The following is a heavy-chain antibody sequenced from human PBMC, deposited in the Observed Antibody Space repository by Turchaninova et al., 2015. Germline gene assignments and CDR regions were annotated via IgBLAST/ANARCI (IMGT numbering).Heavy chain of an antibody. CDR2: RGRSGGSQ. Sequence: EAQLVESGGGLVRRGGYWGLCGEASGVSFSNFARSGVRQAPGKGLEWVAGRGRSGGSQYADSVKGRFTISRDNSANRLFLQMNNLRTDDTAVYYCARYSGFDPQEWFFKTWGGGTLVTVSS. D-gene: IGHD5-12*01. CDR3: ARYSGFDPQEWFFKT. V-gene: IGHV3-23*04. J-gene: IGHJ5*02. CDR1: GVSFSNFA.